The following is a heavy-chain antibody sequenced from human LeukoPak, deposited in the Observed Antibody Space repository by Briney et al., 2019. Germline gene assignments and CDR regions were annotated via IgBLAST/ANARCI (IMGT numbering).Heavy chain of an antibody. CDR2: ISGSGGST. Sequence: GGSLRLSCAASGFTFSSYAMSWVRQAPGKGLEWVSAISGSGGSTYYADSVKGRFTISRDNSKNTLYLQMNSLRAEDTAVYYCAKDQAPYDFWSGCYFDSFDYWGQGTLVTVSS. D-gene: IGHD3-3*01. CDR3: AKDQAPYDFWSGCYFDSFDY. J-gene: IGHJ4*02. CDR1: GFTFSSYA. V-gene: IGHV3-23*01.